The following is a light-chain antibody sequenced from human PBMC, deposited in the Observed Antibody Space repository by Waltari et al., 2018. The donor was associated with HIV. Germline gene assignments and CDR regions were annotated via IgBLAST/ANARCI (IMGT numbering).Light chain of an antibody. CDR1: SSNIGRNA. J-gene: IGLJ2*01. V-gene: IGLV1-44*01. CDR2: GNN. Sequence: QPVLTQPPSASGTPGQRVIISCSGSSSNIGRNAVSWYQHPPGATPTLLIFGNNQRSSGVPDRFSGSKSATSASLAISGLRSVDEADYSCAAWDDSLDGPVFGGGTKLTVL. CDR3: AAWDDSLDGPV.